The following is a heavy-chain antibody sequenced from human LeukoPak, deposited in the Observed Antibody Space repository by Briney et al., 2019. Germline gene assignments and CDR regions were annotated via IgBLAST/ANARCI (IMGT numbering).Heavy chain of an antibody. CDR1: GFTFSGSA. V-gene: IGHV3-73*01. Sequence: QPGGSLRLSCAASGFTFSGSAMHWVRQASGKGLEWVGRIRSKANSYATAYAASVKGRFTISRDDSKNTAYLQMNSLKTEDTAVYYCTANNIMITFGGVIVPSYWGQGTLVTVSS. D-gene: IGHD3-16*02. CDR2: IRSKANSYAT. CDR3: TANNIMITFGGVIVPSY. J-gene: IGHJ4*02.